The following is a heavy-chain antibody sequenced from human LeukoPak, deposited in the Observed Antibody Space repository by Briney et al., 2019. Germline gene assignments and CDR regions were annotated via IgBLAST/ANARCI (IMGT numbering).Heavy chain of an antibody. CDR1: GYTFTDYY. CDR3: ARGNRIAAAGPYYYYYGMDV. CDR2: INPDSGGT. V-gene: IGHV1-2*02. J-gene: IGHJ6*02. Sequence: ASVKVSCKASGYTFTDYYMHWVRQAPGQGLEWMGWINPDSGGTNYAQNFQGRVTMTRDTSISTAYMELSRLRSDDTAVYYCARGNRIAAAGPYYYYYGMDVWGQGTTVTVSS. D-gene: IGHD6-13*01.